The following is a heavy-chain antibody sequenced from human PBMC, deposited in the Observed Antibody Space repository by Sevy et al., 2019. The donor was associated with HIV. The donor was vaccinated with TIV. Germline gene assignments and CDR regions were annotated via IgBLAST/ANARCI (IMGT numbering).Heavy chain of an antibody. V-gene: IGHV3-11*04. J-gene: IGHJ6*03. D-gene: IGHD6-13*01. CDR3: ARVQGRYSSSWYYDYYYYMDV. CDR2: ISSSGSTI. Sequence: GGSLRLSCAASGFTFSDYYMSWIRQAPGKGLEWVSYISSSGSTIYYADSVKGRFTISRDNAKNSLYLQMNSLRAEDTAVYYCARVQGRYSSSWYYDYYYYMDVWGKGTTVTVSS. CDR1: GFTFSDYY.